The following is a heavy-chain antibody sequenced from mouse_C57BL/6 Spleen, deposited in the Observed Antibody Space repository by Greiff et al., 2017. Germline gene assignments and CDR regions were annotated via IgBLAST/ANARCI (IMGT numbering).Heavy chain of an antibody. CDR2: ISNLAYSI. J-gene: IGHJ4*01. D-gene: IGHD2-12*01. V-gene: IGHV5-15*01. CDR3: ARHDTTRAMDY. Sequence: EVMLVESGGGLVQPGGSLKLSCAASGFTFSDYGMAWVRQAPRKGPEWVAFISNLAYSIYYADTVTGRFTISRENAKNTLYLEMSSLRSEDTAMYYCARHDTTRAMDYWGQGTSVTVSS. CDR1: GFTFSDYG.